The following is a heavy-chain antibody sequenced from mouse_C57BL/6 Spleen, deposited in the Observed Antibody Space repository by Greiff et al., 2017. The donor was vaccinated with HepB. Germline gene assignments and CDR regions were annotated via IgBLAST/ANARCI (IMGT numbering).Heavy chain of an antibody. V-gene: IGHV1-15*01. CDR3: TRDGNVDY. J-gene: IGHJ2*01. CDR2: IDPETGGT. CDR1: GYTFTDYE. Sequence: VKLMESGAELVRPGASVTLSCKASGYTFTDYEMHWVKQTPVHGLEWIGAIDPETGGTAYNQKFKGKAILTADKSSSTAYMELRSLTSEDSAVYYCTRDGNVDYWGQGTTLTVSS. D-gene: IGHD2-1*01.